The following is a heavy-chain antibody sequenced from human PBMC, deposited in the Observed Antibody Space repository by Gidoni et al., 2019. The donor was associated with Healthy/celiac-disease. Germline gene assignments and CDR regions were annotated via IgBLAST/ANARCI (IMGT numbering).Heavy chain of an antibody. CDR3: ARRTVAGSGSYYGWTADY. J-gene: IGHJ4*02. V-gene: IGHV4-39*01. CDR2: IYYSGST. Sequence: QLQLQESGPGLVKPSETLSLTCTVSGGSISSSSYYWGWIRQPPGKGLEWIGSIYYSGSTYYNPSLKSRVTISVDTSKNQFSLKLSSVTAADTAVYYCARRTVAGSGSYYGWTADYWGQGTLVTVSS. CDR1: GGSISSSSYY. D-gene: IGHD3-10*01.